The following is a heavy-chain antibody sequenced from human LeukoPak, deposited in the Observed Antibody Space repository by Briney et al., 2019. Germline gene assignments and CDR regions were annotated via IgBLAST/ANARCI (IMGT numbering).Heavy chain of an antibody. Sequence: GGSLRLSCAASGFTVSSNYMSRVRQAPGKGLEWVSVIYSGGSTYYADSVKGRFTISRDNSKNTLYLQMNSLRAEDTAVYYCARDLSRVAAAEVSYYYGMDVWGQGTTVTVSS. CDR1: GFTVSSNY. D-gene: IGHD6-13*01. CDR3: ARDLSRVAAAEVSYYYGMDV. CDR2: IYSGGST. J-gene: IGHJ6*02. V-gene: IGHV3-66*01.